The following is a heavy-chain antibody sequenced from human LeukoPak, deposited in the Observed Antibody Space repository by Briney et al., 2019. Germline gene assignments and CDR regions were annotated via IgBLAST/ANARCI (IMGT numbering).Heavy chain of an antibody. D-gene: IGHD3-22*01. CDR2: INPNSGGT. V-gene: IGHV1-2*02. CDR1: GYTFTSYD. CDR3: ARFGHDSSGYFDYYYYYMDV. J-gene: IGHJ6*03. Sequence: ASVKVSCKASGYTFTSYDINWVRQATGQGLEWMGWINPNSGGTNYAQKFQGRVTMTRDTSISTAYMELSRLRSDDTAVYYCARFGHDSSGYFDYYYYYMDVWGKGTTVTISS.